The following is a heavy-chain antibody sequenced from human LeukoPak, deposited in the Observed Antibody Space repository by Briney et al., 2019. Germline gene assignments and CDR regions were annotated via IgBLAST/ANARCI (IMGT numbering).Heavy chain of an antibody. V-gene: IGHV2-5*02. J-gene: IGHJ4*02. CDR2: IYWDEDK. Sequence: ESGPTLVKPTQTLTLTCTFSGFSFSTSGVSVGWIRQPPGKALEWLAVIYWDEDKRYRPSLKSRLTITKDTSKNQVVLTMTNMDPVDTATYYCARSPYYDILTGSRGTFDYWGRGILVTVSS. D-gene: IGHD3-9*01. CDR3: ARSPYYDILTGSRGTFDY. CDR1: GFSFSTSGVS.